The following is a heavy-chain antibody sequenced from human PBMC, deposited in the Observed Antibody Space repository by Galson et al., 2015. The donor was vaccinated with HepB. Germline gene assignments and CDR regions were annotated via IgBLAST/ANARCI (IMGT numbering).Heavy chain of an antibody. CDR1: GYTFTSYG. CDR3: ARVQLLGIAAAGALDY. CDR2: ISAYNGNT. Sequence: SVKVSCKASGYTFTSYGISWVRQAPGQGLEWMEWISAYNGNTNYAQKLQGRVTMTTDTSTSTAYMELRSLRSDDTAVYYCARVQLLGIAAAGALDYWGQGTLVTVSS. V-gene: IGHV1-18*04. D-gene: IGHD6-13*01. J-gene: IGHJ4*02.